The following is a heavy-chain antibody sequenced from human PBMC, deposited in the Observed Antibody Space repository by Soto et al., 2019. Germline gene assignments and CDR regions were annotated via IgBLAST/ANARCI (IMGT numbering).Heavy chain of an antibody. Sequence: QVQLVQSGAEVTKPGSSVKVSCKASGGSFGNSAINWVRQTPGHGLEWLGGFIPVYRTLNYAQKFQGRVTITADESTGTAYMTLSSLASDDTAVYYCATGVIWIGYFTVDSWGQGTRVTVSS. CDR3: ATGVIWIGYFTVDS. CDR2: FIPVYRTL. J-gene: IGHJ4*02. CDR1: GGSFGNSA. D-gene: IGHD3-3*01. V-gene: IGHV1-69*01.